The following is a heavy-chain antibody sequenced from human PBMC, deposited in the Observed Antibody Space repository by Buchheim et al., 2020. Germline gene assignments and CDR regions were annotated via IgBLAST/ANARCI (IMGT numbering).Heavy chain of an antibody. CDR2: INPDSGGT. CDR3: ARTSSFDF. CDR1: GFTLTGYY. J-gene: IGHJ4*02. V-gene: IGHV1-2*02. Sequence: QVQLVQSGAEVKKPGASVKVSCKASGFTLTGYYMHWVRQAPGQGLEWMGWINPDSGGTNYAQKVQGRVTMTRDTSINTAYMELSSLASDGSAVYYCARTSSFDFWGQGTL.